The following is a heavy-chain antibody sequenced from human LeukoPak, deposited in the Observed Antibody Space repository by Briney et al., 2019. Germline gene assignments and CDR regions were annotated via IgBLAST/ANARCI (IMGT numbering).Heavy chain of an antibody. V-gene: IGHV4-4*07. D-gene: IGHD2-2*02. CDR2: IYTSGST. Sequence: HPSETLSLTCTVSGVSISSYYWSWIRQPAGKGLEWIGRIYTSGSTNYNPSLKSRVTMSVDTSKNQFSLKLSSVTAADTAVYYCARDRHPYIYFDYWGQGTLVTVSS. CDR3: ARDRHPYIYFDY. J-gene: IGHJ4*02. CDR1: GVSISSYY.